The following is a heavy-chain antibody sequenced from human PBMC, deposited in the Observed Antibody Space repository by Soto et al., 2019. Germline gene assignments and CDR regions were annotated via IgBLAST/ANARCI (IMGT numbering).Heavy chain of an antibody. CDR1: GGSITSYY. CDR2: IYTSGST. CDR3: ARESPAYCGGDCYSGGIDV. J-gene: IGHJ6*02. V-gene: IGHV4-4*07. D-gene: IGHD2-21*02. Sequence: QVQLQESGPGLVKPSETLSLTCTVSGGSITSYYCSWIRQPAGQGLEWNGRIYTSGSTNYNPSLKSRVNMSVDTSKNQFSLKLSSVTAADTAVYYCARESPAYCGGDCYSGGIDVWGQGNTVTVSS.